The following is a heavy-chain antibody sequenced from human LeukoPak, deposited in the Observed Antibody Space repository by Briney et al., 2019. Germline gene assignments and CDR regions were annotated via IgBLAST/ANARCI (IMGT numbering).Heavy chain of an antibody. D-gene: IGHD1-26*01. J-gene: IGHJ3*02. V-gene: IGHV1-46*01. CDR2: INPSGGST. CDR3: ARGLGATTAQGAFDI. CDR1: GYTFTSYY. Sequence: GASVKVSCKASGYTFTSYYVHWVRQAPGQGLEWMGIINPSGGSTSYAQKFQGRVTMTRDTSTSTVYMELSSLRSEDTAVYYCARGLGATTAQGAFDIWGQGTMVTVSS.